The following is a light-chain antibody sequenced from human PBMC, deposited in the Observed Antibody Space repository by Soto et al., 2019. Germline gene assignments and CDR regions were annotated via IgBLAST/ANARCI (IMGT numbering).Light chain of an antibody. V-gene: IGKV3-20*01. CDR1: QSISSNY. CDR2: GAS. CDR3: HQYGSAPAWT. Sequence: EIVLTQSPGTLSLFPGERATLSCRASQSISSNYLAWYQQKPGQAPRLLIHGASNRATGIPDRFSGAGSGTDFPLTISRLEPADFAVYYCHQYGSAPAWTFGQGTKVEIK. J-gene: IGKJ1*01.